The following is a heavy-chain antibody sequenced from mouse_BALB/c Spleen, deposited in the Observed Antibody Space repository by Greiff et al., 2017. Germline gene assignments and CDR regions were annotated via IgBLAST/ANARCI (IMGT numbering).Heavy chain of an antibody. J-gene: IGHJ1*01. V-gene: IGHV1-54*03. CDR3: ARHYYGSRNWYFDG. D-gene: IGHD1-1*01. CDR1: GYAFTNYL. Sequence: QVQLKQSGAELVRPGTSVKVSCKASGYAFTNYLIEWVKQRPGQGLEWIGVINPGSGGTNYNEKFKGKATLTADKSSSTAYMQLSSLTSDDSAVYFCARHYYGSRNWYFDGWGAGTTVTVSS. CDR2: INPGSGGT.